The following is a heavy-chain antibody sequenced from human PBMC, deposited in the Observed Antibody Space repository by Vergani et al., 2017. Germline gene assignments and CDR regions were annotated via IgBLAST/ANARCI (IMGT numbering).Heavy chain of an antibody. CDR2: ISSSRSTI. V-gene: IGHV3-11*01. CDR1: GFTFSDYY. J-gene: IGHJ6*03. D-gene: IGHD3-3*01. Sequence: QVQLVESGGGLVKPGGSLRLSCAASGFTFSDYYMSWIRQAPGXGLEWVSYISSSRSTIYYADSVKGRFTISRDNAKNSLYLQMNSLGAEDTAVYYCARDRFGYDFWSGYYNYYMDVWGKGTTVTVSS. CDR3: ARDRFGYDFWSGYYNYYMDV.